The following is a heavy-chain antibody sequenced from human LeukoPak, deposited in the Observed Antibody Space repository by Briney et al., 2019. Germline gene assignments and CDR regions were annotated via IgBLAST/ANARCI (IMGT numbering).Heavy chain of an antibody. CDR1: GFTFSSYA. CDR3: AREGTPGRWFGELYFGYFDY. Sequence: GTSLRLSCAASGFTFSSYAIHWVRQAPGKGLEWVAVISFDGTDAFYADSVKGRFTISRDNSKNTLYLQMNSLRADDTAVYYCAREGTPGRWFGELYFGYFDYWGQGTLVTVSS. V-gene: IGHV3-30*04. J-gene: IGHJ4*02. D-gene: IGHD3-10*01. CDR2: ISFDGTDA.